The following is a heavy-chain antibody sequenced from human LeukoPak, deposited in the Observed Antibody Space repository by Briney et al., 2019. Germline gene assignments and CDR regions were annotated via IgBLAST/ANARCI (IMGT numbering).Heavy chain of an antibody. CDR2: ISAYNGNT. J-gene: IGHJ4*02. CDR3: ARKGYCSSTSCSAFDY. V-gene: IGHV1-18*01. D-gene: IGHD2-2*01. CDR1: GYTFTSYG. Sequence: ASVKVSCKASGYTFTSYGISWVRQAPGQGLEWMGWISAYNGNTNYAQKLQGRVTMTTDTSTSTAYMELRSLRSEDTAVYYCARKGYCSSTSCSAFDYWGQGTLVTVSS.